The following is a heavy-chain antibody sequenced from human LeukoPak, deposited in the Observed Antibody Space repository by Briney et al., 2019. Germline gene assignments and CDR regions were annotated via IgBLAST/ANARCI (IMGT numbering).Heavy chain of an antibody. J-gene: IGHJ3*01. CDR1: GFTFTNYW. D-gene: IGHD2-15*01. CDR2: MNSDGTSI. CDR3: ARSQSGVFVV. V-gene: IGHV3-74*01. Sequence: PGGSLRLSCVVSGFTFTNYWMQWVRQVPGKGLVWVARMNSDGTSIIHADSVKGRFTISRDNAENTLYLQMNSLRPEDTALYYCARSQSGVFVVWGQGTMVIVSS.